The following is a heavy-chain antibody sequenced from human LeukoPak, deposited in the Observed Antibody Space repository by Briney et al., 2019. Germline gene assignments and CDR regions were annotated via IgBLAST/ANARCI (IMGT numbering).Heavy chain of an antibody. CDR1: GYTFSGYY. Sequence: ASVKVSCKASGYTFSGYYVHWVRQAPGQGLQWMGRINPNSGDTNYAQKFQGRVTMTRDTSISTAYMELSRLTSDDTAVYYCAREITGMIGPTDYWGQGNPGHRLL. CDR3: AREITGMIGPTDY. V-gene: IGHV1-2*06. D-gene: IGHD1-20*01. J-gene: IGHJ4*02. CDR2: INPNSGDT.